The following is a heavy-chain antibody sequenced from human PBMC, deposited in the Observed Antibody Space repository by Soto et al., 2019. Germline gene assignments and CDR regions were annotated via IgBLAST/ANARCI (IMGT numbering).Heavy chain of an antibody. CDR1: GYTFTGYY. V-gene: IGHV1-2*04. CDR3: ARGRSSGTNYYYYYGMDV. CDR2: INPNSGGT. Sequence: GASVKVSCKASGYTFTGYYMHWVRQAPGQGLEWMGWINPNSGGTNYAQKFQGWVTMTRDTSISTAYMELSRLRSDDTAVYYCARGRSSGTNYYYYYGMDVWGQGTTVTVSS. D-gene: IGHD6-6*01. J-gene: IGHJ6*02.